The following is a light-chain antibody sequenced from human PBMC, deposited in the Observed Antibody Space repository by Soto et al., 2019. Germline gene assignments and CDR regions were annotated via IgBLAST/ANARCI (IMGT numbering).Light chain of an antibody. J-gene: IGLJ3*02. CDR1: SSDVGAYNY. CDR3: CSYAGSYNLV. Sequence: QSALTQPRSVSGSPGQSVTISCTGTSSDVGAYNYVSWYQQHPGKAPKVMIYDVSKRPSGVPDRLSGSKSGNTASLTISGLQAEDEADYYCCSYAGSYNLVFGGGTKVTVL. V-gene: IGLV2-11*01. CDR2: DVS.